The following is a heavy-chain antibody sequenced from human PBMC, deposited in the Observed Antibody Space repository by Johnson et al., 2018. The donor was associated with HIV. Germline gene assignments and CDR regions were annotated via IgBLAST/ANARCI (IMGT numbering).Heavy chain of an antibody. CDR1: GFTFSTYG. D-gene: IGHD2/OR15-2a*01. V-gene: IGHV3-33*01. J-gene: IGHJ3*02. Sequence: QVHLVESGGGVVQPGRSLRLSCAASGFTFSTYGMHWVRQAPGKGLEWVAVMWYDGSNKYYADSVKGRFTISRDNSKNTLYLQMNSLRAEDTAVYYCATEYFDIWGQGTMVTVSS. CDR2: MWYDGSNK. CDR3: ATEYFDI.